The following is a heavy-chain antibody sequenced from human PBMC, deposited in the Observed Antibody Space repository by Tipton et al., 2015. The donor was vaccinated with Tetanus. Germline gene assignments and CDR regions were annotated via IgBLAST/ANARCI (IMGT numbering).Heavy chain of an antibody. D-gene: IGHD2-8*01. CDR3: ARAHCTDGVCNFDF. J-gene: IGHJ4*02. Sequence: VQLVQSGREVKKPGESLKISCKGSGYIFNNYWIGWVRQKPGKGLEWMGFIYPGDSDTRYSPSFQGQVTISVDKSINTAYLQWSSLKASDTSMFYCARAHCTDGVCNFDFWGQGALVTVAS. V-gene: IGHV5-51*01. CDR2: IYPGDSDT. CDR1: GYIFNNYW.